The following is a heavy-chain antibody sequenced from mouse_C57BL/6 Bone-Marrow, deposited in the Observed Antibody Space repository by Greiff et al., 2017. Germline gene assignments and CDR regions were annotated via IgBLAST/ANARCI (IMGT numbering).Heavy chain of an antibody. CDR3: AREGHDYGSSYYFDY. Sequence: VQLQQSGAELVMPGASVKLSCKASGYTFTSYWMHWVKQRPGQGLEWIGEIDPSDSSTNYNQKLTGKSTLTVDKSSRTAYMQRSSLPSVDSAVYYCAREGHDYGSSYYFDYWGQGTTLTASS. J-gene: IGHJ2*01. CDR2: IDPSDSST. CDR1: GYTFTSYW. V-gene: IGHV1-69*01. D-gene: IGHD1-1*01.